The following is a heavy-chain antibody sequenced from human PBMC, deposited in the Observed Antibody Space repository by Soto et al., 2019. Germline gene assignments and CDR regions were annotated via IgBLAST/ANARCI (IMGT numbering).Heavy chain of an antibody. Sequence: QVQLVQSGAEVKKPGASVKVSCKASGYTFTSYGISWVRQAPGQGLEWMGWISAYNGNTNYAQKLQGRVTMTTDTSTSTAYMELRSLRSDDTAVYYCARSPCDYVWGSYVQTHYYFDYWGQGTLVTVSS. D-gene: IGHD3-16*01. V-gene: IGHV1-18*01. J-gene: IGHJ4*02. CDR1: GYTFTSYG. CDR2: ISAYNGNT. CDR3: ARSPCDYVWGSYVQTHYYFDY.